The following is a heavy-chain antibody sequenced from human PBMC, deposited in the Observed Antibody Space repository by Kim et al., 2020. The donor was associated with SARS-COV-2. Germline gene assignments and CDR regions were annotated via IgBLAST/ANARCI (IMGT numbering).Heavy chain of an antibody. Sequence: SETLSLTCTVSGGSISSYYWSWIRQPPGKGLEWIGYIYYSGSTNYNPSLKSRVTISVDTSKNQFSLKLSSVTAADTAVYYCAREVVTGDYYYYYYYMDVWGKGTTVTVSS. CDR3: AREVVTGDYYYYYYYMDV. CDR1: GGSISSYY. V-gene: IGHV4-59*01. CDR2: IYYSGST. J-gene: IGHJ6*03. D-gene: IGHD7-27*01.